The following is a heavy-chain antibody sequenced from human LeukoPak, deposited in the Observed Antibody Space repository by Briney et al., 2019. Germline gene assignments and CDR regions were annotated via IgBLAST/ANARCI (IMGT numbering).Heavy chain of an antibody. D-gene: IGHD6-25*01. Sequence: ASVKVSCKASGYTFTSYGISWVRQAPGQGLEWMGWISAYNGNTNYAQKLQGRVTMTTDASTSTAYMELRSLRSDDTAVYYCARGLRYGSGRDKNYFDYWGQGTLVTVSS. CDR2: ISAYNGNT. CDR1: GYTFTSYG. V-gene: IGHV1-18*01. J-gene: IGHJ4*02. CDR3: ARGLRYGSGRDKNYFDY.